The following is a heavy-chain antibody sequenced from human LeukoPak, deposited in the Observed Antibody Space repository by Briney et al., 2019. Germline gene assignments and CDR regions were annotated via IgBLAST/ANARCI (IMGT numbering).Heavy chain of an antibody. D-gene: IGHD2-2*01. V-gene: IGHV4-38-2*01. CDR3: ASTLGVVVPTDY. J-gene: IGHJ4*02. CDR2: IYHSGST. Sequence: SETLSLXCAVSGYSISSGYYWGWIRQPPGKGLEWIGSIYHSGSTYYNPSLKSRVTISVDTSKNQFSLKLSSVTAADTAVYYCASTLGVVVPTDYWGQGTLVTVSS. CDR1: GYSISSGYY.